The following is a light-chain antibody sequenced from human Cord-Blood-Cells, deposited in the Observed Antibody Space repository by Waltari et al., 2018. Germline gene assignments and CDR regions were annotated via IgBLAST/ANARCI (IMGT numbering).Light chain of an antibody. CDR2: DVS. CDR3: SSYTSSSTV. J-gene: IGLJ2*01. V-gene: IGLV2-14*01. Sequence: QSALTQPASVSGSPGQSITISCTGTSSHVGGYNYVSWYQQHPGKAPKLMIYDVSNRPSVVSNRFSGSKSGNTASLTISVLQAEDEADYYCSSYTSSSTVFGGGTKLTVL. CDR1: SSHVGGYNY.